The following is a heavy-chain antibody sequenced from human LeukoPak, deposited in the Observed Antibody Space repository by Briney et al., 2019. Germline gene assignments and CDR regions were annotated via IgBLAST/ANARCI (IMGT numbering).Heavy chain of an antibody. V-gene: IGHV3-30*18. CDR3: AKVFTGSEGYYDFWSGPYYYYGMDV. J-gene: IGHJ6*02. D-gene: IGHD3-3*01. CDR2: ISYDGSNK. CDR1: GFTFSSYG. Sequence: PGGSLRLSCAASGFTFSSYGMHWVRQAPGKGLEWVAVISYDGSNKYYADSVKGRFTISRDNSKNTLYLQMNSLRAEDTAVYYCAKVFTGSEGYYDFWSGPYYYYGMDVWGQGTTVTVSS.